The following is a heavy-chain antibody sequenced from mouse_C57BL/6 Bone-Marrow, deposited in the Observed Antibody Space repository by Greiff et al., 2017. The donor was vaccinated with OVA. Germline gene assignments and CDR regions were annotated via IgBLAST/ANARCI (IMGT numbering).Heavy chain of an antibody. D-gene: IGHD3-1*01. J-gene: IGHJ4*01. V-gene: IGHV5-2*01. CDR1: EYEFPSHD. Sequence: EVKLMESGGGLVQPGESLKLSCESNEYEFPSHDMSWVRKTPEKRLELVAAINSDGGSTYYPDTMERRFIISRDNTKKTLYLQMGSLRSEDTALYYCARFRNGPYYAMDYWGQGTSVTVSS. CDR3: ARFRNGPYYAMDY. CDR2: INSDGGST.